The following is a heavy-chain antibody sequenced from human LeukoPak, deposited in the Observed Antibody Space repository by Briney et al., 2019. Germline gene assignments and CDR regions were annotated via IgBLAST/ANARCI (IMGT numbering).Heavy chain of an antibody. CDR2: ISWNSGSI. Sequence: PGGSLRLSCAASGFTFDDYAMHWVRQAPGKGLEWVSGISWNSGSIGYADSVKGRFTISRDNAKNSLYLQMNSLRAEDTALYYCAKDALYGSGSYLPYFDYWGQGTLVTVSS. D-gene: IGHD3-10*01. V-gene: IGHV3-9*01. CDR1: GFTFDDYA. CDR3: AKDALYGSGSYLPYFDY. J-gene: IGHJ4*02.